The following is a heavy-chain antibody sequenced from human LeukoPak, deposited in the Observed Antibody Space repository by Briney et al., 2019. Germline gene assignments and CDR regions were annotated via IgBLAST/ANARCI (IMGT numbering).Heavy chain of an antibody. D-gene: IGHD3-22*01. CDR1: GYTFTSYY. CDR3: ARDRSPTYYDSSGYYY. J-gene: IGHJ4*02. V-gene: IGHV1-46*01. CDR2: INPSGGSK. Sequence: ASVKVSCKASGYTFTSYYMHWVRQAPGQGLEWMGIINPSGGSKSYAQKFQGRVTMTRDTSTSTVYMELSSLRSEDTAVYYSARDRSPTYYDSSGYYYWGQGTLVTVSS.